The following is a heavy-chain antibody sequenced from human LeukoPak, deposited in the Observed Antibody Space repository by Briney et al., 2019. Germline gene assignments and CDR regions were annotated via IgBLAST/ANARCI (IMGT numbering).Heavy chain of an antibody. J-gene: IGHJ4*02. D-gene: IGHD6-13*01. CDR3: TQIRDSWFYFDS. CDR2: IFSNGKE. Sequence: SGPTLVKPTETLTLTCNVSGFSLNSGRMGVSWIRQPPGKALEWLAHIFSNGKESYNTSLKSRLSISKDTSKSQVVLTLTNTDPADTAIYYCTQIRDSWFYFDSWGQGTLVTVSS. V-gene: IGHV2-26*01. CDR1: GFSLNSGRMG.